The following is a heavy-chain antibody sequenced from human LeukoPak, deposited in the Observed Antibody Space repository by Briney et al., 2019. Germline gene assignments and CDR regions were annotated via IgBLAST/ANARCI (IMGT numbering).Heavy chain of an antibody. D-gene: IGHD4-11*01. Sequence: PSETLSLTCAVYGGSFSGYYWSWIRQPPGKGLEWIGEINHSGSTNYDPSLKSRVTISVDTSKNQFSLKLSSVTAADTAVYYCARGEVSNYYYYGMDVWGQGTTVTVSS. V-gene: IGHV4-34*01. J-gene: IGHJ6*02. CDR2: INHSGST. CDR3: ARGEVSNYYYYGMDV. CDR1: GGSFSGYY.